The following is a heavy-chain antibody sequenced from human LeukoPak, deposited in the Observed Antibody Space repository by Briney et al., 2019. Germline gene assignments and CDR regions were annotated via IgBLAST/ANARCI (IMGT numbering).Heavy chain of an antibody. D-gene: IGHD4-23*01. CDR2: INSDGSST. CDR3: ARGLNDYGGPPRY. CDR1: GFTFRRNW. J-gene: IGHJ4*02. Sequence: GGSLRLSCAASGFTFRRNWMHWVRQAPGKGLVWVSRINSDGSSTSYADSVKGRFTISRDNAKNTLYLQMSSLRADDTAVYYWARGLNDYGGPPRYWGQGTLVTVS. V-gene: IGHV3-74*01.